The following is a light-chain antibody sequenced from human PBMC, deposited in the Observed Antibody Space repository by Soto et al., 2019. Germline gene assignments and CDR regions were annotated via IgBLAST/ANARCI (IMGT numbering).Light chain of an antibody. V-gene: IGKV3-15*01. CDR1: QSVSNN. J-gene: IGKJ4*01. Sequence: EIVMTQSPATLSVSPGERATLSCSASQSVSNNLAGYQQKPGQAPRILIYGASTRSPGVPARFSGSGSGTEFTLTSISLQSEDFSVYYCKQHSNWLPVTFGGGTKVEIK. CDR3: KQHSNWLPVT. CDR2: GAS.